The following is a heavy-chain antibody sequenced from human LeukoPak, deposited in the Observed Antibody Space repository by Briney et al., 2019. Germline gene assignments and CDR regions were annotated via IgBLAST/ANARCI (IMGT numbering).Heavy chain of an antibody. CDR1: RFTFSDYY. Sequence: PGGSLRLSCAASRFTFSDYYMVWIRQAPGKGLEWVSYISNSGSSTKYAYSVKGRFTISRDNAKNSLSLQMNSVRPEDTAVYYCARADRTSWFDYWGQGTLVTVSS. V-gene: IGHV3-11*05. D-gene: IGHD2-2*01. CDR2: ISNSGSST. CDR3: ARADRTSWFDY. J-gene: IGHJ4*02.